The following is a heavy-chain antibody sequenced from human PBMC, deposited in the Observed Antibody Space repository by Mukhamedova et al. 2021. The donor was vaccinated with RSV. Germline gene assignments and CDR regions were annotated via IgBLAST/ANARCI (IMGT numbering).Heavy chain of an antibody. J-gene: IGHJ4*02. CDR2: INAGNGNT. CDR3: ARVGPRYYYHGSGYADY. D-gene: IGHD3-22*01. Sequence: WMGWINAGNGNTKYSQKFQGRVTITRDTSASTAYMELSSLRSEDTAVYYCARVGPRYYYHGSGYADYWGQGTLVTVSS. V-gene: IGHV1-3*01.